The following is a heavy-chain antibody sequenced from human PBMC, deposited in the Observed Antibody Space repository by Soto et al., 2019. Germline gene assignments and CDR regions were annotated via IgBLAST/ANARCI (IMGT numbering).Heavy chain of an antibody. D-gene: IGHD6-13*01. Sequence: PGGSLRLSCAASGLTFSGSAMHWVRQASGKGLEWVGRIRSKANNYATAYAASVKGRFTISRDDSKNTAYLQMNSLKTEDTAVYYCTSPAAAGTASYNWFDPWGQGTLVTVSS. J-gene: IGHJ5*02. CDR3: TSPAAAGTASYNWFDP. CDR2: IRSKANNYAT. CDR1: GLTFSGSA. V-gene: IGHV3-73*01.